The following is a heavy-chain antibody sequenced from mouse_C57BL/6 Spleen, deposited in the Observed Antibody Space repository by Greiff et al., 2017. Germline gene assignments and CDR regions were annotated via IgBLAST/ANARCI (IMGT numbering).Heavy chain of an antibody. J-gene: IGHJ4*01. Sequence: QVQLQQPGTELVKPGASVKLSCKASGYTFTSYWMHWVKQRPGQGLEWIGNINPSYGGTNYNEKFKSKATLTVDKSSSTAYMQLSSLTSDDSSVYYGARWGIYDGSYYYAMDYWGQGTSVTVSS. CDR2: INPSYGGT. CDR3: ARWGIYDGSYYYAMDY. V-gene: IGHV1-53*01. D-gene: IGHD2-3*01. CDR1: GYTFTSYW.